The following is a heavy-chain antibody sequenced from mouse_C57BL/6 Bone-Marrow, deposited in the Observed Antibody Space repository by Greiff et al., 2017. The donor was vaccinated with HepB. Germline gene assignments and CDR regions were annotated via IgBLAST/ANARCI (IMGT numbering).Heavy chain of an antibody. CDR3: TTCGGYYDAMDY. CDR1: GFNIKDDY. CDR2: IDPENGDT. J-gene: IGHJ4*01. Sequence: EVKLQHSGAELVRPGASVKLSCTASGFNIKDDYMHWVKQRPEQGLEWIGWIDPENGDTEYASKFQGKATITADTSSNTAYLQLSSLTSEDTAVYYCTTCGGYYDAMDYWGQGTSVTVSS. D-gene: IGHD2-2*01. V-gene: IGHV14-4*01.